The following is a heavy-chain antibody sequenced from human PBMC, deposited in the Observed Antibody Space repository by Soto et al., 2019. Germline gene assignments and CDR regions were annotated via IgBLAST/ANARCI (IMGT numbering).Heavy chain of an antibody. CDR1: GFTFSSYS. D-gene: IGHD2-15*01. J-gene: IGHJ5*02. CDR3: ARGSGYCSGGSCYSSWFDP. CDR2: ISSSSSYI. Sequence: GGSLRLSCASSGFTFSSYSMNWVRQAPGKGLEWVSSISSSSSYIYYADSVKGRFTISRDNAKNSLYLQMNSLRAEDTAVYYCARGSGYCSGGSCYSSWFDPWGQGTPVTVSS. V-gene: IGHV3-21*01.